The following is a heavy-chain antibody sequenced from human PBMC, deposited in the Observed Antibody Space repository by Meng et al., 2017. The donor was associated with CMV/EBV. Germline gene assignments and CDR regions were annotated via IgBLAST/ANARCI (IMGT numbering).Heavy chain of an antibody. J-gene: IGHJ3*02. CDR1: GYTFTGYY. V-gene: IGHV1-2*02. Sequence: ASVKVSCKASGYTFTGYYMHWVRQAPGQGLEWMGWINPNSGGTNYAQKFQGRVTMTRDTSISTAYMELSRLRSDDTAVYYCARPWRYYDSSGGPGSGHDAFDIWGQGTMVTVSS. CDR3: ARPWRYYDSSGGPGSGHDAFDI. D-gene: IGHD3-22*01. CDR2: INPNSGGT.